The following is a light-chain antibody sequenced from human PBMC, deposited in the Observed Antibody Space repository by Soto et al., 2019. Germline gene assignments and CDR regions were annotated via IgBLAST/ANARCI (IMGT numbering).Light chain of an antibody. J-gene: IGKJ5*01. V-gene: IGKV3D-15*01. CDR3: QQYNNWPPIT. CDR2: GAF. CDR1: PSVINF. Sequence: EILSTQCPATLSWSTGERATLSGRASPSVINFLAWYQQKPGQAPRLLIYGAFNRATGIPARFSGSGSGTEFTLTISSLQSEDFAVYYCQQYNNWPPITPGQGTRLEIK.